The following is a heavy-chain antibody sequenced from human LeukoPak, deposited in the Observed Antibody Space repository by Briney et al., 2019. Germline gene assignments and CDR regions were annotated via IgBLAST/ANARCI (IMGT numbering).Heavy chain of an antibody. D-gene: IGHD4-17*01. CDR2: IHTTGRT. CDR1: GVSISSGDHY. Sequence: SETLSLTCSISGVSISSGDHYWTWIRQPAGKELEGIGRIHTTGRTNYNPSLKSRIYISVDTSKNQFSLELSSLTAADTAVYYCAREFDYEGVDLWGQGTLVTVSS. J-gene: IGHJ5*02. CDR3: AREFDYEGVDL. V-gene: IGHV4-61*02.